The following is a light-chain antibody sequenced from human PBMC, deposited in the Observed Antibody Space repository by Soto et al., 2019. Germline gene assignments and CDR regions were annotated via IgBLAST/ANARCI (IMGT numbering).Light chain of an antibody. J-gene: IGLJ2*01. CDR2: DVS. Sequence: QSALTQPASVSGSPGQSITISCTGTSSDVGGYNYVSWYQHHPGKAPKLMIYDVSNRPFGVSNRFSGSKSGNTASLTISGLQAEDVADYYCSAYTVSSSVIFGGGTKLTVL. CDR3: SAYTVSSSVI. V-gene: IGLV2-14*03. CDR1: SSDVGGYNY.